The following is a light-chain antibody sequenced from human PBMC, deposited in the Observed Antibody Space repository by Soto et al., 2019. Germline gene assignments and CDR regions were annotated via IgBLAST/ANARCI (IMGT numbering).Light chain of an antibody. CDR1: QSVSSSY. CDR3: QQYGSSPT. CDR2: GAS. V-gene: IGKV3-20*01. J-gene: IGKJ5*01. Sequence: EIVLTQSPGTLSLSPGERATLSCRASQSVSSSYLAWYQQKPGQAPRLLIYGASSRATGIPDRFSGSGSGTDFTLTISRLEPEDFAVYYCQQYGSSPTFSQGTRLEIK.